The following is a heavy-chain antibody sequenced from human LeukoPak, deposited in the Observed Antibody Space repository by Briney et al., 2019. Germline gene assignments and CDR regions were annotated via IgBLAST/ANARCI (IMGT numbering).Heavy chain of an antibody. Sequence: GGSLRLSCAASGFTFSNAWTNWVRQAPGKGLEWVGRIKSKTDGGTIDYAAPVKGRFTISRDDAKNTLFLQMNSLKTEDTAVYYCTTRVRYCGGDCYPLDYWGQGTLVTVSS. V-gene: IGHV3-15*01. CDR1: GFTFSNAW. CDR3: TTRVRYCGGDCYPLDY. CDR2: IKSKTDGGTI. D-gene: IGHD2-21*02. J-gene: IGHJ4*02.